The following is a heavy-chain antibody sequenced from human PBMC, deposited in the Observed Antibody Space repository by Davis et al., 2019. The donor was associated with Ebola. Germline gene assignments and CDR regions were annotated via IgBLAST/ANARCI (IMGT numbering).Heavy chain of an antibody. V-gene: IGHV3-73*01. CDR2: IRSKANSYAT. D-gene: IGHD2-8*02. CDR3: VKTRSNWWNDALDM. Sequence: GESLKISCAASGFTFSGSAMHWVRQASGKGLEWVGRIRSKANSYATAYAASVKGRFTISRDDSKNTAYLQMNSLRPEDTAVYYCVKTRSNWWNDALDMWGQGTMATVSS. CDR1: GFTFSGSA. J-gene: IGHJ3*02.